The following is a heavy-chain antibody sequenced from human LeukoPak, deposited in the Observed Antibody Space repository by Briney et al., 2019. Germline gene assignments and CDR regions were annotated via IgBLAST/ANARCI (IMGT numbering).Heavy chain of an antibody. Sequence: GGSLRLSCAASGFTFSSYAMHWVRQAPGKGLEWVAVISYDGSNKYYADSVKGRFTISRDNAKNSLYLQMNSLRAEDTAVYYCARDLADYDYVWGSYREGYYFDYWGQGTLVTVSS. CDR3: ARDLADYDYVWGSYREGYYFDY. D-gene: IGHD3-16*02. V-gene: IGHV3-30-3*01. CDR1: GFTFSSYA. J-gene: IGHJ4*02. CDR2: ISYDGSNK.